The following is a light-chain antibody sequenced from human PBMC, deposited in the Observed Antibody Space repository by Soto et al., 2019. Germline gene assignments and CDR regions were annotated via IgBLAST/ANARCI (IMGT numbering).Light chain of an antibody. CDR2: AAS. Sequence: DIQLIQSPSSLSASVGDRVTITCRASENILKFLAWYQQRSGSAPDLLIYAASDLASGVPSRFSGSGSGTEFTLTIDNLQPNDSATYFCQHYNTQSITFGGGTKVDVK. CDR3: QHYNTQSIT. V-gene: IGKV1-5*01. CDR1: ENILKF. J-gene: IGKJ4*01.